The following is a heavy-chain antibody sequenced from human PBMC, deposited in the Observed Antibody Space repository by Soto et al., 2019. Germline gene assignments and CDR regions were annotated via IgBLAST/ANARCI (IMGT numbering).Heavy chain of an antibody. CDR1: GFTFSSYG. J-gene: IGHJ4*02. CDR3: ARDPVAYCGGDCRTFDY. CDR2: ISYDGSNK. D-gene: IGHD2-21*02. V-gene: IGHV3-30*03. Sequence: PGGSLRLSCAASGFTFSSYGMHWVRQAPCKGLEWVAVISYDGSNKYYADSVKGRFTISRDNSKNTLYLQMNSLRAEDTAVYYCARDPVAYCGGDCRTFDYWGQGTLVTVYS.